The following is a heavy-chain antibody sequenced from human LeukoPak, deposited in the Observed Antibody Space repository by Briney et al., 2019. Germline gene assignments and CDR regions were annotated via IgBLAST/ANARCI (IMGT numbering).Heavy chain of an antibody. CDR2: IYYSGST. CDR1: GGSISSNIYY. V-gene: IGHV4-39*01. CDR3: ARRGGYDFSYDY. Sequence: SETLFLTCTVSGGSISSNIYYWGWIRQPPGKGLEWIGDIYYSGSTYYNPSLKSRVTISVDTSKNQFSLKLSSVTIADTAVYYCARRGGYDFSYDYWGQGILVTVSP. J-gene: IGHJ4*02. D-gene: IGHD5-12*01.